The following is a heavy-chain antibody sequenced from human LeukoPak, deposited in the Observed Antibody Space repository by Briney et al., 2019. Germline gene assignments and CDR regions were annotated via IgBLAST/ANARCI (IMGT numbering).Heavy chain of an antibody. CDR2: ISGSGGST. Sequence: GGSLRLSCAASGFTFSSYAMTWVRQAPGKGPEWVSAISGSGGSTYYADSVKGRFTISRDNSKNTLYLQMNSLRAEDTALYYCAKPHVYYYDSSDSPLDYWGQGTLVTVSS. V-gene: IGHV3-23*01. J-gene: IGHJ4*02. D-gene: IGHD3-22*01. CDR3: AKPHVYYYDSSDSPLDY. CDR1: GFTFSSYA.